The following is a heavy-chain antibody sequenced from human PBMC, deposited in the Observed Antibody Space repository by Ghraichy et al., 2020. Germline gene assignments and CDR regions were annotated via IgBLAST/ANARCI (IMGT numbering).Heavy chain of an antibody. CDR3: ARVKCDLNGLDV. D-gene: IGHD2-21*01. CDR2: MSYSGSA. V-gene: IGHV4-59*01. J-gene: IGHJ6*02. Sequence: SETLSLTCTVSGGSISGYYWTWIRQPPGKGLEWIGYMSYSGSANYNPSLESRLTMSLDTSKNHFFLKLTSVTVAETALYYCARVKCDLNGLDVGGQGTTVFVSS. CDR1: GGSISGYY.